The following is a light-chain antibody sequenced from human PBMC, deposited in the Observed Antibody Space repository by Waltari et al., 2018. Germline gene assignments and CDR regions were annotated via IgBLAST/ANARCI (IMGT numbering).Light chain of an antibody. CDR2: DNN. V-gene: IGLV1-51*01. J-gene: IGLJ2*01. Sequence: QSVLTQPPSVSAAPGQRVTIPCSGGSSTIGTDYVSWYQQLPGTAPRLLIYDNNKRPSGIPDRFSGSKSGTSATLGITGLQTGDEADYYCETWDSDLSAVVFGGGTKVTVL. CDR3: ETWDSDLSAVV. CDR1: SSTIGTDY.